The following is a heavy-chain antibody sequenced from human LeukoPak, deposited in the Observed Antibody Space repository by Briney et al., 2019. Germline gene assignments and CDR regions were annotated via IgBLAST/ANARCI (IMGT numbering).Heavy chain of an antibody. D-gene: IGHD2-21*01. CDR2: INHSGST. CDR3: ARAPYCGGDCYAFFDY. V-gene: IGHV4-34*01. CDR1: GFTFSSYE. J-gene: IGHJ4*02. Sequence: GSLRLSCAASGFTFSSYEMNWVRQAPGKGLEWIGKINHSGSTNYNPSLKSRVTISADTSKNQFSLKLSSVTAADTAVYYCARAPYCGGDCYAFFDYWGQGTLVTVSS.